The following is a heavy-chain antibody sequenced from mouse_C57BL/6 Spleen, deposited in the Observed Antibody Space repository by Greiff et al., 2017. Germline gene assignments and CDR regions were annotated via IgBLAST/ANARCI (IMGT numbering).Heavy chain of an antibody. CDR1: GFTFTDYY. D-gene: IGHD1-1*01. CDR2: IRNKANGYTT. CDR3: ARYRYYYRSSSNYNAMDY. J-gene: IGHJ4*01. V-gene: IGHV7-3*01. Sequence: EVKLVESGGGLVQPGGSLSLSCAASGFTFTDYYMSWVRQPPGKALEWLGFIRNKANGYTTEYSASVKGRFTISRDNSQSILYLQMNALRAEDSATYYCARYRYYYRSSSNYNAMDYWGQGTSVTVS.